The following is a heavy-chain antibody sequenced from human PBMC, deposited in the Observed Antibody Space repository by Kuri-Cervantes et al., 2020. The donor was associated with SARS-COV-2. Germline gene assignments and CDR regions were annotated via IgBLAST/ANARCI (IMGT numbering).Heavy chain of an antibody. CDR2: IRSKANSYAT. CDR1: GVNLSSYA. Sequence: KVSCKASGVNLSSYAIAWVRQAPGQGLEWVGRIRSKANSYATAYAASVKGRFTISRDDSKNTAYLQMNSLKTEDTAVYYCTRGTSQTYYYYYYMDVWGKGTTVTVSS. J-gene: IGHJ6*03. V-gene: IGHV3-73*01. CDR3: TRGTSQTYYYYYYMDV. D-gene: IGHD2-2*01.